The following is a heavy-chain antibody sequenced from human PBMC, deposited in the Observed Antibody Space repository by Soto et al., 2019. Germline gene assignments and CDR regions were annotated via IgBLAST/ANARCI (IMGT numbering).Heavy chain of an antibody. CDR3: ARDRITTRGDAFDL. CDR2: ILPIPDIT. Sequence: QVQLVQSGAEVRKPGSSVKVSCKAPGGTFSTYIISWVRQAPGQGLEWMGRILPIPDITNYAQKFQGRVTITADRSTSTAYMALTSLKSEDTAVYYFARDRITTRGDAFDLWGQGTLVTVSS. D-gene: IGHD3-3*01. V-gene: IGHV1-69*08. CDR1: GGTFSTYI. J-gene: IGHJ3*01.